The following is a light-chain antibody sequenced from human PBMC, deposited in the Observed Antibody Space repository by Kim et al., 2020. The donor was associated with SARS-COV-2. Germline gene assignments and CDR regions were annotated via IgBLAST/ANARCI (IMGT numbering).Light chain of an antibody. CDR1: SLRNYY. J-gene: IGLJ3*02. CDR3: NSRDSRTNQMV. CDR2: GKN. Sequence: SSELTQDPAVSVALGQTVRITCQGDSLRNYYASWYQLKPGQAPVVVIYGKNNRPSGIPDRFSGPTSGNTASLTITGARAEDEGDHFGNSRDSRTNQMVFG. V-gene: IGLV3-19*01.